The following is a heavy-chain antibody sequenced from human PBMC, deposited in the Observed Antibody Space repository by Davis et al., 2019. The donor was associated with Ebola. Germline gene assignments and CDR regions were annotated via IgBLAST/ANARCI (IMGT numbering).Heavy chain of an antibody. J-gene: IGHJ4*02. Sequence: GESLKISCKGSGYSFTSYWIGWVRQMPGKGLDWMGIIYPGDSDTRYSPSFQGQVTISADKSISTAYLQWSSLKASDTAMYYCARRLGYCSGGSCRLYYFDYWGQGTLVTVSS. CDR3: ARRLGYCSGGSCRLYYFDY. CDR1: GYSFTSYW. CDR2: IYPGDSDT. D-gene: IGHD2-15*01. V-gene: IGHV5-51*01.